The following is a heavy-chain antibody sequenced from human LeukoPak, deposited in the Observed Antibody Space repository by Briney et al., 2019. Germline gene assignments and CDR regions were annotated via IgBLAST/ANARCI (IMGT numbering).Heavy chain of an antibody. V-gene: IGHV3-23*01. D-gene: IGHD6-6*01. Sequence: GGSLRLSYAASGFTFSSYAMSWVRQAPGKGLEWVSAISGSGGSTYYADSVKGRFTISRDNSKNTLYLQMNSLRAEDTAVYYCANGRSSTGVDYWGQGTLVTVSS. CDR1: GFTFSSYA. J-gene: IGHJ4*02. CDR3: ANGRSSTGVDY. CDR2: ISGSGGST.